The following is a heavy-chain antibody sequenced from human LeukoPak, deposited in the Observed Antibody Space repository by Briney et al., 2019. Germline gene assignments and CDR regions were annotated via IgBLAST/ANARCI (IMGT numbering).Heavy chain of an antibody. J-gene: IGHJ4*02. CDR3: ARGTADY. D-gene: IGHD2-2*01. CDR1: DGSTSSYS. V-gene: IGHV4-4*07. CDR2: LHTSGST. Sequence: SETLSLTCTVSDGSTSSYSWSWIRQPAGKGLEWIGRLHTSGSTDYNPSLRSRVTISKDTSKNQFSLRLSSVTAADTAVYYCARGTADYWGQGTLVTVSS.